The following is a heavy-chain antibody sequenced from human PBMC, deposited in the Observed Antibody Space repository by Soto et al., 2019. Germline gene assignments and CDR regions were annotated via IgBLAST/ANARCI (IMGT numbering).Heavy chain of an antibody. CDR2: IYYSGST. Sequence: QLQLQESGPGLVKPSETLSLTCTVPGGSISSSSYYWGWIRQPPGKGLEWIGSIYYSGSTYYNPSLKSRVTISVDTSKNQFSLKLSSVTAADTAVYYCARSTGRMYFDPWGQGTLVTVSS. CDR3: ARSTGRMYFDP. D-gene: IGHD4-17*01. V-gene: IGHV4-39*01. CDR1: GGSISSSSYY. J-gene: IGHJ5*02.